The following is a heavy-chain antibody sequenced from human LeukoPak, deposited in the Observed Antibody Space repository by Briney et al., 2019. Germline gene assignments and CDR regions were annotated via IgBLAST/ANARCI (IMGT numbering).Heavy chain of an antibody. Sequence: ASVKVSCKASGYTFTSYGISWVRQAPGQGLEWMGWISAYNGNTNYAQKLQGRVTMTTDTSTSTAYMELRSLRSDDTAIYYCARAPADYYGSGNLIYWGQGTLVTVSS. D-gene: IGHD3-10*01. CDR2: ISAYNGNT. V-gene: IGHV1-18*01. CDR3: ARAPADYYGSGNLIY. J-gene: IGHJ4*02. CDR1: GYTFTSYG.